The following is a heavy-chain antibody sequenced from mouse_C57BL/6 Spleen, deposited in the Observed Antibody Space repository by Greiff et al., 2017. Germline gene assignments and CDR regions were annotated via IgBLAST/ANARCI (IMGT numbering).Heavy chain of an antibody. D-gene: IGHD2-4*01. J-gene: IGHJ3*01. CDR1: GYAFSSSW. V-gene: IGHV1-82*01. Sequence: VQLQQSGPELVKPGASVKISCKASGYAFSSSWMNWVKQRPGKGLEWIGRIYPGDGDTNYNGKFKGKATLTADKSSSTAYMQLSSLTSEDSAVYFCASLYDYGAWFAYWGQGTLVTVSA. CDR3: ASLYDYGAWFAY. CDR2: IYPGDGDT.